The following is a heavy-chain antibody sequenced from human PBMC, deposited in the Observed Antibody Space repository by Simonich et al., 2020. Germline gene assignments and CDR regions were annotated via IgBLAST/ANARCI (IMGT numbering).Heavy chain of an antibody. CDR1: GFTFSSYS. CDR3: ARKRFLEWFFDY. V-gene: IGHV3-21*01. Sequence: EVQLVESGGGLVKPGGSLRLSCAASGFTFSSYSMNWVRQAPGKGLEWVSSISSSSSYINHADSVKGRFTISRDNAKNSLYLQMNSLRAEDTAVYYCARKRFLEWFFDYWGQGTLVTVSS. D-gene: IGHD3-3*01. J-gene: IGHJ4*02. CDR2: ISSSSSYI.